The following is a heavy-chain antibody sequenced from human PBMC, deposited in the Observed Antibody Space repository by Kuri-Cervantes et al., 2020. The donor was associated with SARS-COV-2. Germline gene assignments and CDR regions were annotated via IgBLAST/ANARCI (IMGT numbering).Heavy chain of an antibody. CDR1: RFTFSSYS. CDR3: TTDSVLWS. V-gene: IGHV3-30-3*01. Sequence: GESLKISCAVSRFTFSSYSMVWVRQAPGKGLEWVAVISYDGSNKYYADSVKGRFTISRDNSKNALYLQMNSLKTEDTAVYYRTTDSVLWSWGQGTLVTVSS. D-gene: IGHD2-21*01. J-gene: IGHJ5*02. CDR2: ISYDGSNK.